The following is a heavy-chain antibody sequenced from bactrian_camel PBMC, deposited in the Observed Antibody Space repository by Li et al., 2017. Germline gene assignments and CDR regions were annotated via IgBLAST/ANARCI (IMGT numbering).Heavy chain of an antibody. V-gene: IGHV3S53*01. CDR2: INFDGTT. J-gene: IGHJ4*01. CDR3: AAARTVYAGDVLGKNQYEY. D-gene: IGHD3*01. CDR1: ADPLPGNN. Sequence: HVQLVESGGDSVQAGGSLTLSCRASADPLPGNNMAWYRQAPGKDRELVSNINFDGTTNYTDSVKGRFTISQNTAKNTLYLQMNSLEPEDTAMYYCAAARTVYAGDVLGKNQYEYWGQGTQVTVS.